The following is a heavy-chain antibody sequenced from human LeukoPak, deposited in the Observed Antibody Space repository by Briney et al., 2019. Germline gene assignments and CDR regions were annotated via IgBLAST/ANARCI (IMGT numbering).Heavy chain of an antibody. D-gene: IGHD7-27*01. V-gene: IGHV1-46*01. CDR1: GYTFTSYY. Sequence: ASVKVSCKASGYTFTSYYMHWVRQAPGQGLEWMGIINPSGGSTSYAQKFQGRVTMTRDTSTSTVYMELSSLRSEDTAVYYCAREAWGGYVDPSRYWYFDLWGRGTLVTVSS. CDR2: INPSGGST. CDR3: AREAWGGYVDPSRYWYFDL. J-gene: IGHJ2*01.